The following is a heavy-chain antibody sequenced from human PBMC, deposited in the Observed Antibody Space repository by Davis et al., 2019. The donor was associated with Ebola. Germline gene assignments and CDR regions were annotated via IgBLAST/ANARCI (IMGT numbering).Heavy chain of an antibody. D-gene: IGHD3-9*01. J-gene: IGHJ4*02. CDR3: ARTDYDILTGYYGY. CDR1: GFTFSSYW. V-gene: IGHV3-7*03. CDR2: IKQDGSEK. Sequence: GGSLRLSCAASGFTFSSYWMSWVRQAPGKGLEWVANIKQDGSEKYYVDSVKGRFTISRDNAKNSLYLQMNSLRAEDTAVYYCARTDYDILTGYYGYWGQGTLVTVSS.